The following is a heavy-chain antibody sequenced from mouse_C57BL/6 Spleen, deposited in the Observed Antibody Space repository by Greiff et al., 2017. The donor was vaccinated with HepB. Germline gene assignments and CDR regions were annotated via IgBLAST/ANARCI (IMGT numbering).Heavy chain of an antibody. CDR2: IDPEDGET. CDR1: GFNIKDYY. CDR3: ARDYGSSYDYFDY. J-gene: IGHJ2*01. Sequence: VQLKESGAELVKPGASVKLSCTASGFNIKDYYMHWVKQRTEQGLEWIGRIDPEDGETKHAPKFQGNATITADTSSNTAYLQLSSLTSEDTAVYYCARDYGSSYDYFDYWGQGTTLTVSS. V-gene: IGHV14-2*01. D-gene: IGHD1-1*01.